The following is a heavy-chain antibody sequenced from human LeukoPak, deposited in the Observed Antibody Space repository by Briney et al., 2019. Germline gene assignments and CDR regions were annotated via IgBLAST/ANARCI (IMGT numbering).Heavy chain of an antibody. Sequence: QPGGSLRLSCVVSGFTSRNSVMSWVRQAPGKGLEWVSAISGSGGSTYYADSVKGRFTISRDNSKNTLYLQMNSLRAEDTAVYYCAKSSSIFSDAFDIWGQGTMVTVSS. CDR3: AKSSSIFSDAFDI. J-gene: IGHJ3*02. D-gene: IGHD6-6*01. CDR1: GFTSRNSV. V-gene: IGHV3-23*01. CDR2: ISGSGGST.